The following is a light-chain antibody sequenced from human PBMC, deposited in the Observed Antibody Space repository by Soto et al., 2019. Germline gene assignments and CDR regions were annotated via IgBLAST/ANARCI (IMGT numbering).Light chain of an antibody. V-gene: IGKV3-11*01. Sequence: EVVSKMSAGTVSLSKRERATLSCMASQSVSSSLAWYQQKPGQAPRLLIYGASNGAAGIPARFSGTGSGTDFTLTISSLEPDDFAVYYCQQRYNWPLTFGGGTKVDIK. CDR3: QQRYNWPLT. J-gene: IGKJ4*01. CDR2: GAS. CDR1: QSVSSS.